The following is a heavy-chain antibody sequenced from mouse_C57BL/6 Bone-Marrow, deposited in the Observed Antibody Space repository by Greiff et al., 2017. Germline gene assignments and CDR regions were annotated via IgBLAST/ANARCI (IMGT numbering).Heavy chain of an antibody. J-gene: IGHJ3*01. CDR2: IDPSDSDT. D-gene: IGHD2-12*01. CDR3: ARHGDDSAWFAY. Sequence: QVQLQQPGAELVRPGSSVKLSCKASGYTFTSYWMPWVKQRPIQGLEWIGNIDPSDSDTHYNQKFTDQATFTVDKSSSTAYLPLSSLTAEDSAVYFSARHGDDSAWFAYWGQGTLVTVSA. CDR1: GYTFTSYW. V-gene: IGHV1-52*01.